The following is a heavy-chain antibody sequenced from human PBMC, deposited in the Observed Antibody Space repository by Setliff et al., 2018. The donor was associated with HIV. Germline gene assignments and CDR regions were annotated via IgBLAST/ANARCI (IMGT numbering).Heavy chain of an antibody. CDR2: INAGNGNT. V-gene: IGHV1-3*03. CDR1: GYTFTSYA. J-gene: IGHJ4*02. CDR3: ARGIYDFWTGYADY. D-gene: IGHD3-3*01. Sequence: ASVKVSCKASGYTFTSYAIHWMRQAPGQRLEWMGWINAGNGNTQFSQESQGRVTITRDTSASTAYMELSSLRSEDMAVYYCARGIYDFWTGYADYWGPGTLVTVSS.